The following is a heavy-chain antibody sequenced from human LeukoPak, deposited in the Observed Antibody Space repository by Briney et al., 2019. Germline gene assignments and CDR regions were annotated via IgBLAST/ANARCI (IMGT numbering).Heavy chain of an antibody. CDR2: IYYTGST. D-gene: IGHD3-3*01. J-gene: IGHJ4*02. V-gene: IGHV4-30-4*08. Sequence: SETLSLTCTVSGGSINTGDSYWSWIRQPPGKGLEWIGYIYYTGSTNYNPSLKSRVTISVDTSKNQFSLKLSSVTAADTAVYYCARGRSFWSGYYPHDYWGQGTLVTVSS. CDR1: GGSINTGDSY. CDR3: ARGRSFWSGYYPHDY.